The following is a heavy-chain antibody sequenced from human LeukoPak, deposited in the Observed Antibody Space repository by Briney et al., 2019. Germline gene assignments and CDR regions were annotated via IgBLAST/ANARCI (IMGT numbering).Heavy chain of an antibody. CDR1: GYTFTSYG. V-gene: IGHV1-18*01. CDR3: ARDMGGGSWYLRYYFDY. D-gene: IGHD2-15*01. J-gene: IGHJ4*02. Sequence: GASVKVSCKASGYTFTSYGISWVRQAPGQGLEWMGWISAYNGNTNYAQKLQGRVTMTTDTSTSTAYMELRSPRSDDTAVYYCARDMGGGSWYLRYYFDYWGQGTLVTVSS. CDR2: ISAYNGNT.